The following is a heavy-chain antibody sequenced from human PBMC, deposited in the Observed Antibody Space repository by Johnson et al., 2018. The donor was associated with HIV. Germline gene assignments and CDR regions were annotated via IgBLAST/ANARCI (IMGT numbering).Heavy chain of an antibody. V-gene: IGHV3-30*03. CDR2: ISYGGSNE. D-gene: IGHD5-24*01. Sequence: QVQLVESGGGLVKPGGSLRLSFPASGFTFRNYGMHWVRQAPGNGLVWVAAISYGGSNEYYSDSVKGRFTISRDTSKKTVYLPMSSLRAEDAAVYYCARDLGDGYNRWGAIDFGGQGTLVTVSS. CDR1: GFTFRNYG. J-gene: IGHJ3*01. CDR3: ARDLGDGYNRWGAIDF.